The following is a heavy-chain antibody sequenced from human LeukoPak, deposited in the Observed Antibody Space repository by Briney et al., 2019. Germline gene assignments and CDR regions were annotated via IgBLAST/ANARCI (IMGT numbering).Heavy chain of an antibody. CDR3: ATRGYSYGSYFDY. CDR1: GYTFTGYY. V-gene: IGHV1-2*02. Sequence: GASVKVSCKASGYTFTGYYMHWVRQAPGQGLEWMGWNNPNSGGTNYAQKFQGRVTMTRDTSISTAYMELSRLRSDDTAVYYCATRGYSYGSYFDYWGQGTLVTVSS. D-gene: IGHD5-18*01. J-gene: IGHJ4*02. CDR2: NNPNSGGT.